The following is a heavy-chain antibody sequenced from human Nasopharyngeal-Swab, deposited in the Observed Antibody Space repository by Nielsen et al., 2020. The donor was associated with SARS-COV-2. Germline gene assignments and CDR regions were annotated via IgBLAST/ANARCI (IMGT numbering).Heavy chain of an antibody. D-gene: IGHD3-10*01. CDR2: MNPNSGNT. J-gene: IGHJ4*02. CDR3: AKDLSLYGSGSYYTNPSPFDY. V-gene: IGHV1-8*01. Sequence: WVRQAPGQGLEWMGWMNPNSGNTGYAQKFQGRVTMTRNTSISTAYMELSSLRSEDTAVYYCAKDLSLYGSGSYYTNPSPFDYWGQGTLVTVSS.